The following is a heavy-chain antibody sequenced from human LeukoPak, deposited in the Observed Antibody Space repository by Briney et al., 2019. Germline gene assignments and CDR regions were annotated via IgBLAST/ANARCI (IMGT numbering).Heavy chain of an antibody. V-gene: IGHV4-59*01. J-gene: IGHJ3*02. Sequence: SETLSLTCTVSGGSISSYYWSWIRQPPGKGLEWIGYICYSGSTNYNPSLKSRVPISVDTPKHQSSLKLRSVTAADTAVYYCARDEGRYCSGGSCYSHDAFDIWGQGTMFTASS. CDR1: GGSISSYY. CDR2: ICYSGST. CDR3: ARDEGRYCSGGSCYSHDAFDI. D-gene: IGHD2-15*01.